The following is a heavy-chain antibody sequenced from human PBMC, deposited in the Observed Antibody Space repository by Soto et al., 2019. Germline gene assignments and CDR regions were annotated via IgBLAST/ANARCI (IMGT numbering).Heavy chain of an antibody. CDR1: GFMFSRSW. CDR3: ASLLGDVTTFDN. Sequence: PGGSLRLSCAASGFMFSRSWMSWVRQVPGEGLKWVASISPDGRTTYYVDSVKGRFTISRDNADNSVYLQMNSLRAEDTAVFYCASLLGDVTTFDNWGRGTLVTVSS. CDR2: ISPDGRTT. D-gene: IGHD3-10*01. J-gene: IGHJ4*02. V-gene: IGHV3-7*01.